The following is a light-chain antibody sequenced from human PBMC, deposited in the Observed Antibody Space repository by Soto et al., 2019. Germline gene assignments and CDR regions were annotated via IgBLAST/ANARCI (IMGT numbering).Light chain of an antibody. CDR1: SSNIGSNT. CDR2: SNN. Sequence: QSVLTQPPSASGTPGQRVTISCSGSSSNIGSNTVNWYQQLPGTAPQLLIYSNNQRPSGVPDRFSGSKSGTSASLAISGLQSEDEADYYCAAWDDSLNGWVFGGGTKRTVL. J-gene: IGLJ3*02. CDR3: AAWDDSLNGWV. V-gene: IGLV1-44*01.